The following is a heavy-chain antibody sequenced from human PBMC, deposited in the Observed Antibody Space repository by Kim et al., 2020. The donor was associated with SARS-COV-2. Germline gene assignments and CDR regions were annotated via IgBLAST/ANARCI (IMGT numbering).Heavy chain of an antibody. CDR2: INHSGST. Sequence: SETLSLTCAVYGGSFSGYYWSWIRQPPGKGLEWIGEINHSGSTNYNPSLKSRVTISVDTSKNQFSLKLSSVTAADTAVYYCARGSPFIAVHLFVYYYYYYMDVWGKGTTVTVSS. CDR1: GGSFSGYY. D-gene: IGHD6-19*01. CDR3: ARGSPFIAVHLFVYYYYYYMDV. J-gene: IGHJ6*03. V-gene: IGHV4-34*01.